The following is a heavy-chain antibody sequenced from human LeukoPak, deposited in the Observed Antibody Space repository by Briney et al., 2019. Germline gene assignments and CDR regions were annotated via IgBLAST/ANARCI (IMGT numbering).Heavy chain of an antibody. J-gene: IGHJ4*02. V-gene: IGHV3-7*01. D-gene: IGHD2-15*01. CDR3: AREDGYCSGGNCYSYFDS. CDR1: GFTFSHFW. Sequence: GGSLRLSCAASGFTFSHFWTSWVRQAPGKGLEWVAYIKKTGSETYYVDSVKGRFTITRDNTRNSRFLQMYSLRAEDTAVYFCAREDGYCSGGNCYSYFDSWGQGTLVTVSS. CDR2: IKKTGSET.